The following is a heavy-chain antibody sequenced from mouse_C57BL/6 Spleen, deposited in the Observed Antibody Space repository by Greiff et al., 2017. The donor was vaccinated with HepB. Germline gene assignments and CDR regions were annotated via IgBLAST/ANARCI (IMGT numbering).Heavy chain of an antibody. D-gene: IGHD1-1*01. CDR2: INPNYGTT. V-gene: IGHV1-39*01. CDR1: GYSFTDYN. CDR3: ARSIYYGSSYAMDY. J-gene: IGHJ4*01. Sequence: EVQLQESGPELVKPGASVKISCKASGYSFTDYNMNWVKQSNGKSLEWIGVINPNYGTTSYNQKFKGKATLTVDQSSSTAYMQLNSLTSEDSAVYYCARSIYYGSSYAMDYWGQGTSVTVSS.